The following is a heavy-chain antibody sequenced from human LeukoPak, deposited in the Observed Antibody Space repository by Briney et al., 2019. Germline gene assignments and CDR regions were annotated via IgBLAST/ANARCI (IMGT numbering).Heavy chain of an antibody. D-gene: IGHD2-15*01. J-gene: IGHJ4*02. Sequence: GWSLRLSCAASGFTFDDYAMHWVRQAPGKGLEWVAVISYDGSNKYYADSVKGRFTISRDNSKTTLYLQMNSLRAEDTAVYCCARDGDCSGGSCYSNEFDYWGQGTLVTVSS. CDR3: ARDGDCSGGSCYSNEFDY. CDR2: ISYDGSNK. CDR1: GFTFDDYA. V-gene: IGHV3-30*04.